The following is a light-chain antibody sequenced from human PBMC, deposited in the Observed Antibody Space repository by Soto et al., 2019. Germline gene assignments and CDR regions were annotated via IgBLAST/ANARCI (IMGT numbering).Light chain of an antibody. Sequence: IVMTQTPLSLSVTLGQPASISCKSSQSLLPSDGKTYLYWYLQKPGQPPQLLIYEVSNRFSGVPDRFSGSRSGAEFTLTISSLQSEDFAVYYCQHYVTWPLTFGGGTKVDIK. V-gene: IGKV2D-29*01. CDR2: EVS. J-gene: IGKJ4*01. CDR1: QSLLPSDGKTY. CDR3: QHYVTWPLT.